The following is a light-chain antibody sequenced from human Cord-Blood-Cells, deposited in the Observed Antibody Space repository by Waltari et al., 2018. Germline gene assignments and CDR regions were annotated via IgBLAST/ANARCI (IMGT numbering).Light chain of an antibody. CDR1: HNISSY. J-gene: IGKJ3*01. Sequence: DIQITQSSSSLSVSVGARVTITCRASHNISSYLNWYQQKPGKAPKLLIYAASSLQSGGPSRVSGSGSGTDFTLTISSLQPEDFATYYCQQSYSTPPFTFGPGTKVDIK. CDR2: AAS. CDR3: QQSYSTPPFT. V-gene: IGKV1-39*01.